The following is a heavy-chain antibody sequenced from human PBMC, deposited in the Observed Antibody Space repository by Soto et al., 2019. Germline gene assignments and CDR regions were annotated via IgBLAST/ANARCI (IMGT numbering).Heavy chain of an antibody. CDR1: GDSITYYY. V-gene: IGHV4-59*01. CDR3: VSYDRQSGRYSLDY. CDR2: VYYDGST. J-gene: IGHJ4*02. Sequence: SETLSLTCTVSGDSITYYYWSWIRQPPGKGLEWIGYVYYDGSTNYNPSLESRVTLSIDTSKNQFSLKLSSVIAADTAVYYCVSYDRQSGRYSLDYWGQGTLVTVSS. D-gene: IGHD3-10*01.